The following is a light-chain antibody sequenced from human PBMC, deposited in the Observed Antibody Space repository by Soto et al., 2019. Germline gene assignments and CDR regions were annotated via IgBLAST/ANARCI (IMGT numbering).Light chain of an antibody. CDR1: QRVRDSY. CDR3: QHYITSLIT. CDR2: GAS. V-gene: IGKV3-20*01. J-gene: IGKJ1*01. Sequence: VLTQSQGTLSLSRGERATLSCRASQRVRDSYLAWYQQKPGQTPSLLVYGASSRATGIPDRVSGSGSGADVTLSISRLEPEDFAVYYCQHYITSLITFGQGTKVDIK.